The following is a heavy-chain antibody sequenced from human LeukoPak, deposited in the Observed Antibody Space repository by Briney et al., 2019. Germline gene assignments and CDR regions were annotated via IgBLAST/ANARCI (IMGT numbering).Heavy chain of an antibody. Sequence: SETLSLTCTVSGGSISSYYWSWIRRPPGKGLEWIGYIYYSGSTNYNPSLKSRVTISVDTSKNQFSLKLSSVTAADTAVYYCARIGHEDYYFDYWGQGTLVTVSS. V-gene: IGHV4-59*01. CDR2: IYYSGST. J-gene: IGHJ4*02. CDR3: ARIGHEDYYFDY. CDR1: GGSISSYY.